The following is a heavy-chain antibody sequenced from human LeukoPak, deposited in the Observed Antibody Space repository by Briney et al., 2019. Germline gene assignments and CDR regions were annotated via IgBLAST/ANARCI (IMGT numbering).Heavy chain of an antibody. V-gene: IGHV1-69*05. CDR3: ASVTVTTWAPDGHMDV. CDR1: GGTFSNYA. J-gene: IGHJ6*03. Sequence: SVKVFCKASGGTFSNYAISWVRQAPGQGLEWMVRIIPMFGTTNYAQNFQGRVTITTDESTSTAYMEVSSLRIEDTAVYYCASVTVTTWAPDGHMDVWGKGTTVTVSS. CDR2: IIPMFGTT. D-gene: IGHD4-11*01.